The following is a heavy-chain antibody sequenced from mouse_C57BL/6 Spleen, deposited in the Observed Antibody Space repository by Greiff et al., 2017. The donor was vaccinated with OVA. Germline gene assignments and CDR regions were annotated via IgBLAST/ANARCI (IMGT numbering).Heavy chain of an antibody. CDR3: ARGLVQDYYAMDY. D-gene: IGHD3-3*01. V-gene: IGHV5-17*01. CDR2: ISSGSSYI. J-gene: IGHJ4*01. CDR1: GFTFSDYG. Sequence: EVQRVESGGGLVKPGGSLKLSCAASGFTFSDYGMHWVRQAPEKGLEWVAYISSGSSYIYYADTVKGRFTISRDNAKNTLFLQMTSLRSEDTAMYYCARGLVQDYYAMDYWGQGTSVTVSS.